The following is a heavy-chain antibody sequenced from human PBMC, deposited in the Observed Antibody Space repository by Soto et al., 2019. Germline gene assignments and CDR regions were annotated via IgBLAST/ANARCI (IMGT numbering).Heavy chain of an antibody. CDR3: ARGYDSSGYYSTSNYYFDY. Sequence: QLQLQESGSGLVKPSQTLSLTCAVSGGSISSGGYSWSWIRQPPGKGLEWIGYIYHSGSTYYNPSLKSRVTISVDRSKNQFSLKLSSVTAADTAVYYCARGYDSSGYYSTSNYYFDYWGQGTLVTVSS. CDR1: GGSISSGGYS. D-gene: IGHD3-22*01. CDR2: IYHSGST. V-gene: IGHV4-30-2*01. J-gene: IGHJ4*02.